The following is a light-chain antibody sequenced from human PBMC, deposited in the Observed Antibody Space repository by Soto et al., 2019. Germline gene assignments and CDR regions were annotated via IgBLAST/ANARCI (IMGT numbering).Light chain of an antibody. CDR1: QSVSSSY. Sequence: EFVLTQSPGTLSLSPGERATLSCRASQSVSSSYLAWFQQKPGQAPRLLMYGASSRATGIPDGFSGSGSGTDFTLTITRLEPEDFAVYYCQQYASSRTFGQGTKVDIK. V-gene: IGKV3-20*01. J-gene: IGKJ1*01. CDR2: GAS. CDR3: QQYASSRT.